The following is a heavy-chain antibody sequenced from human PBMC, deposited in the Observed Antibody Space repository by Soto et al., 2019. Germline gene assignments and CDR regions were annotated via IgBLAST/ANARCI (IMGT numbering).Heavy chain of an antibody. CDR3: ARAYSYRFDD. V-gene: IGHV3-53*01. J-gene: IGHJ4*01. D-gene: IGHD5-18*01. Sequence: PGGSLRLFCAASGLSVSNNHMSWVRQAPGKGLEWVSIIYSGGSTYHADSVKGRFTISRDDSKNTVFLQMNSLRAEDTAVYYCARAYSYRFDDWGHGTPVPVSP. CDR1: GLSVSNNH. CDR2: IYSGGST.